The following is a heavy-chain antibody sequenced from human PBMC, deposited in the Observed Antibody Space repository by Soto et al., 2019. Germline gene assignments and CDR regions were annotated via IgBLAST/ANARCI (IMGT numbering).Heavy chain of an antibody. Sequence: QVQLVESGGGVVQPGRSLRLSCAASGFTFSSYGMHWVRQAPGKGLEWVAVIWYDGSNKYYADSVKGRFTISRDNSKNTLYLQMNSLRAEDTAVYYCARDQNRGYSGYESGGYPDYWGQGTLVTVSS. CDR1: GFTFSSYG. D-gene: IGHD5-12*01. CDR2: IWYDGSNK. J-gene: IGHJ4*02. CDR3: ARDQNRGYSGYESGGYPDY. V-gene: IGHV3-33*01.